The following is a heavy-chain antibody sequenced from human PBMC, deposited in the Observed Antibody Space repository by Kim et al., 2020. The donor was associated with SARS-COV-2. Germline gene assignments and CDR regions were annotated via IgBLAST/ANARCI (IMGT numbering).Heavy chain of an antibody. J-gene: IGHJ4*02. D-gene: IGHD4-17*01. CDR3: AKDPSTVTTVVDY. V-gene: IGHV3-30*02. Sequence: YADSVQGRFTISRDKSKNTLYLQMNSLRAEDTAVYYCAKDPSTVTTVVDYWGQGTLVTVSS.